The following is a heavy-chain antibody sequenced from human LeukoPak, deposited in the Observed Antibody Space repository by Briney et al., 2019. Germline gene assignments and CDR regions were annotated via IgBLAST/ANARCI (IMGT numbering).Heavy chain of an antibody. CDR1: GYTFTSYY. Sequence: ASVKVSCKASGYTFTSYYMHWVRQAPGQGLGWMGIINPSGGSTSYAQKFQGRVTMTRDTSTSTVYMELSSLRSEDTAVYYCARERYTIFGVVISYYGMDVWGQGTTVTVSS. V-gene: IGHV1-46*01. CDR3: ARERYTIFGVVISYYGMDV. J-gene: IGHJ6*02. D-gene: IGHD3-3*01. CDR2: INPSGGST.